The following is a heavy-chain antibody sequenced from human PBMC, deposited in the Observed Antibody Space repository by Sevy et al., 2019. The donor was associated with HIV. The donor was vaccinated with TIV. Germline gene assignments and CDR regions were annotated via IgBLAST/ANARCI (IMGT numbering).Heavy chain of an antibody. V-gene: IGHV3-66*02. CDR2: IYSGGST. D-gene: IGHD2-15*01. Sequence: QLGGSLRLSCAASGFTVSGNYMSWVRQAPGKGLEWVSVIYSGGSTYYADSVKGRFTISRDTSKTTLYLQMNSLRFEDTAVYYCASTSCSGGSCYSLIDAWGQGTLVTVSS. CDR1: GFTVSGNY. CDR3: ASTSCSGGSCYSLIDA. J-gene: IGHJ4*02.